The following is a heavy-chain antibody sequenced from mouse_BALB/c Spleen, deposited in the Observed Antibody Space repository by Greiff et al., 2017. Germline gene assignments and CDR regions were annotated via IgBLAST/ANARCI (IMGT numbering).Heavy chain of an antibody. CDR1: GFTFSSFG. CDR2: ISSGSSTI. J-gene: IGHJ2*01. V-gene: IGHV5-17*02. Sequence: EVQRVESGGGLVQPGGSRKLSCAASGFTFSSFGMHWVRQAPEKGLEWVAYISSGSSTIYYADTVKGRFTISRDNPKNTLFLQMTSLRSEDTAMYYCARGGEIYDGYYFDYWGQGTTLTVSS. CDR3: ARGGEIYDGYYFDY. D-gene: IGHD2-3*01.